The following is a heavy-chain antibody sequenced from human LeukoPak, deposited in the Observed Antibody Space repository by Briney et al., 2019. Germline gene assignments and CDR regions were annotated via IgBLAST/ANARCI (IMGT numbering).Heavy chain of an antibody. CDR3: AKALVSWLQLIYFDY. CDR1: GFTFSSYA. J-gene: IGHJ4*02. V-gene: IGHV3-23*01. CDR2: ISGSGGST. D-gene: IGHD5-24*01. Sequence: GGSLRLSCAASGFTFSSYAMSWVRQAPGKGLEWVSAISGSGGSTYYADSVKGRFTISRDNSKNTLYLQMNSLRAKDTAVYYCAKALVSWLQLIYFDYWGQGTLVTVSS.